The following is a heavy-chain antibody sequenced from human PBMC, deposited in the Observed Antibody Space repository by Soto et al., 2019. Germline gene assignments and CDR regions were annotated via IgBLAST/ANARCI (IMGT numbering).Heavy chain of an antibody. Sequence: QVQVVQSGAEVKKPGASVKVSCKASGYTFTSYGISWVRQAPGQGLEWMGWIRAYNGNTNYAQKVQGRVTMTTGTSTSTVYMELRSLGSDDTAVYYCARDLPPSDYWGQGTLVTVSS. CDR3: ARDLPPSDY. J-gene: IGHJ4*02. D-gene: IGHD2-2*01. CDR2: IRAYNGNT. CDR1: GYTFTSYG. V-gene: IGHV1-18*01.